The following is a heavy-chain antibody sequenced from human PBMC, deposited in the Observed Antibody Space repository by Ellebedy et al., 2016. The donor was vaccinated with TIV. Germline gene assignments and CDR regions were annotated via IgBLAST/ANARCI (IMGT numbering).Heavy chain of an antibody. Sequence: PGGSLRLSCAASGFTFSSYSMNWVRQAPGPGLEWVSYISSSSSTIYYADSVKGRFTISRDNAKNSLYLQMNSLRDEDTAVYYCARDRTAMVAYYYYGMDVWGQGTTVTVSS. CDR2: ISSSSSTI. V-gene: IGHV3-48*02. CDR1: GFTFSSYS. D-gene: IGHD5-18*01. J-gene: IGHJ6*02. CDR3: ARDRTAMVAYYYYGMDV.